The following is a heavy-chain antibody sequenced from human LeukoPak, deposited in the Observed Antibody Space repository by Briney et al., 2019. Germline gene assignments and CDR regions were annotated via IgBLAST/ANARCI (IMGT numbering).Heavy chain of an antibody. V-gene: IGHV3-9*01. J-gene: IGHJ4*02. Sequence: GGSLRLSCAASGFTFDDYAMHWVRQAPGKGLEWVSGISWNSGSIGYADSVKGRFTISRDNAKDSLYLQMNSLRAEDTALYYCAKDSAIAAAGTGTFDYWGQGTLVTVSS. CDR1: GFTFDDYA. CDR2: ISWNSGSI. CDR3: AKDSAIAAAGTGTFDY. D-gene: IGHD6-13*01.